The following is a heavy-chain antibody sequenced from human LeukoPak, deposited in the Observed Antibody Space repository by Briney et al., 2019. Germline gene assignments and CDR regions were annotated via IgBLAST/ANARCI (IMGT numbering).Heavy chain of an antibody. CDR2: ISGSVGTT. CDR1: GFTFSSYA. CDR3: ARAISGYNYGLDY. J-gene: IGHJ4*02. V-gene: IGHV3-23*01. D-gene: IGHD5-18*01. Sequence: PGGSLRLSCAASGFTFSSYAMSWVRQAPEKGLEWVSAISGSVGTTYYADSVKGRFTISRDNSKNTLYLQMNSLRAEDTAVYFCARAISGYNYGLDYWGQGTLVTVSS.